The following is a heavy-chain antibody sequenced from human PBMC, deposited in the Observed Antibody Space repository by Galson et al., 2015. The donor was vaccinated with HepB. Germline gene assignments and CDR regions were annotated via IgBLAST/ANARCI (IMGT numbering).Heavy chain of an antibody. V-gene: IGHV1-8*01. Sequence: SVKVSCKASGYTFTASDISWVRQATGQGLEWLGWMNPNTGNTGYAQKFQGRVTITRDTSVSTAYMELSSLTSEDTAGYYCARAHAEGARYWGQGTLVTVSS. CDR3: ARAHAEGARY. CDR2: MNPNTGNT. CDR1: GYTFTASD. D-gene: IGHD1-26*01. J-gene: IGHJ4*02.